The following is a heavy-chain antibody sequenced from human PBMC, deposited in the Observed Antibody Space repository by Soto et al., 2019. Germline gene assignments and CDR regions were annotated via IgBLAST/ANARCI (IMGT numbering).Heavy chain of an antibody. CDR2: ISAYNGNT. CDR1: GYTFTSYG. Sequence: ASVKVSCKASGYTFTSYGISWVRQAPGQGLEWMGWISAYNGNTNYAQKLQGRVTMTTDTSKNQFSLKLSSVTAADTAVYYCARHRVVAATQGWRPYYMDVWGKGTTVTVSS. V-gene: IGHV1-18*01. CDR3: ARHRVVAATQGWRPYYMDV. D-gene: IGHD2-15*01. J-gene: IGHJ6*03.